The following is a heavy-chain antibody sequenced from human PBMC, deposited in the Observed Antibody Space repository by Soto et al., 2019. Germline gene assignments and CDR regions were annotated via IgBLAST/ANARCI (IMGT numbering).Heavy chain of an antibody. CDR2: IYSGGYT. CDR1: GFTVSNNY. Sequence: EVQLVESGGGLIQPGGSLRLSCAVSGFTVSNNYMSWVRQAPGKGLEGVSVIYSGGYTAYGDSVKGRFTISRDNSKTPQYLKRKSRGADDRAVYYGAPRPGGGGYWGQGTLVTVSS. J-gene: IGHJ4*02. CDR3: APRPGGGGY. D-gene: IGHD3-10*01. V-gene: IGHV3-53*01.